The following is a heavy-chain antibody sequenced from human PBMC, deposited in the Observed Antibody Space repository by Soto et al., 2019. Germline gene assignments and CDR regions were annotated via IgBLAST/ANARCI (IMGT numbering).Heavy chain of an antibody. CDR1: GYTFTGYY. CDR2: INPNSGGT. V-gene: IGHV1-2*02. J-gene: IGHJ6*02. CDR3: AHFYCNSTSCPPYYYYGMDV. Sequence: PSVKVSCKASGYTFTGYYMHWVRQAPGQGLEWMGWINPNSGGTNYAQKFQGRVTMTRDTSISTAYMELSRLRSDDTAVYYCAHFYCNSTSCPPYYYYGMDVWGQGTTVTVSS. D-gene: IGHD2-2*01.